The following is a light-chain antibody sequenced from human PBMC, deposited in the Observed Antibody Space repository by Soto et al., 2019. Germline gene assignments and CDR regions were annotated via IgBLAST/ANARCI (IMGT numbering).Light chain of an antibody. CDR1: SSNIGAGYE. CDR2: EHN. Sequence: QSVLTQPPSVYAAPGQRVTISCTGSSSNIGAGYEAHWYQQVPGTAPKLLIYEHNNRTSRVPDRFSGSKSGTSASLAITGLQAEDEAEYYCHSYDSSLSGYVFGPGTKVTVL. CDR3: HSYDSSLSGYV. J-gene: IGLJ1*01. V-gene: IGLV1-40*01.